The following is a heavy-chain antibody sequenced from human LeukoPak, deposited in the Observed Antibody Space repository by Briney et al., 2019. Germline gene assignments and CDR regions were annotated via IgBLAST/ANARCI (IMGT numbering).Heavy chain of an antibody. CDR2: IYYSGST. J-gene: IGHJ5*02. Sequence: SETLSLTCTVSGGSLNSGNYYWGWIRQPPGKGLEWIGYIYYSGSTNYNPSLKSRFTISVDTSKNQLSLKLSSVTAADTAVYYCARDSSGYLGWFDPWGQGTLVTVSS. D-gene: IGHD3-22*01. V-gene: IGHV4-61*01. CDR1: GGSLNSGNYY. CDR3: ARDSSGYLGWFDP.